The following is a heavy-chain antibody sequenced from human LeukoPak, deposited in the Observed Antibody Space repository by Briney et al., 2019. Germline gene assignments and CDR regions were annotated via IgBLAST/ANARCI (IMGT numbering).Heavy chain of an antibody. J-gene: IGHJ4*02. Sequence: SVKVSCKASGGTFSSYAISWVRQAPGQGLEWMGGIIPVLGIANYAQTFQGRVTITADKSTSTAYMELSSLRPEDTAVYYCARARDCSGGSCYPYYFDYWGQGTLVTVSS. CDR3: ARARDCSGGSCYPYYFDY. D-gene: IGHD2-15*01. CDR1: GGTFSSYA. V-gene: IGHV1-69*10. CDR2: IIPVLGIA.